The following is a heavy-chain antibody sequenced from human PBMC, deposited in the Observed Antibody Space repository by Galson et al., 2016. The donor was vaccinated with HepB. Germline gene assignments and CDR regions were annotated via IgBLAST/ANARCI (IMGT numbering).Heavy chain of an antibody. J-gene: IGHJ4*02. CDR3: ARDDSGANGGH. V-gene: IGHV3-53*01. CDR1: GFSVRTND. D-gene: IGHD4-17*01. Sequence: SLRLSCAVSGFSVRTNDMSWVRQAPGKGLEWVSLIYGDDKTYYSDSVKGRFTISRDSSKNTLYLQMNSLRDEDAAIYYCARDDSGANGGHWGQGTLVTVSS. CDR2: IYGDDKT.